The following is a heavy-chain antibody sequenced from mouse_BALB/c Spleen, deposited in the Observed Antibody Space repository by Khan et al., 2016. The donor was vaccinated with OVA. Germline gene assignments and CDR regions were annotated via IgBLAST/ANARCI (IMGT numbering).Heavy chain of an antibody. CDR3: ARTARIKY. J-gene: IGHJ2*01. Sequence: EVQLQESGPGLVKPSQSLSLTCTVTGYSFTSGYGWNWIRQFPGNKLEWMGYISYSGSTNYNPSLKSRISITRDTSNNQFFLKLKSVTTGDTATYYCARTARIKYWGQGTTLTVSS. V-gene: IGHV3-2*02. CDR2: ISYSGST. CDR1: GYSFTSGYG. D-gene: IGHD1-2*01.